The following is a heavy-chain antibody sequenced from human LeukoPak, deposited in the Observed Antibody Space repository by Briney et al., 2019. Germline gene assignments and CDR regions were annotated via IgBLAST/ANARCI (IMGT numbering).Heavy chain of an antibody. CDR1: GGSIGSGSNH. CDR2: FYSGDT. D-gene: IGHD3-22*01. V-gene: IGHV4-61*02. CDR3: ARNRITMIVVFAFDI. Sequence: SETLSLTCTVSGGSIGSGSNHWSWIRQPAGKGLEWIGRFYSGDTNYNPSLKSRVTISVDTSKNQFSLKLSSVTAADTAVYYCARNRITMIVVFAFDIWGQGTMVTVSS. J-gene: IGHJ3*02.